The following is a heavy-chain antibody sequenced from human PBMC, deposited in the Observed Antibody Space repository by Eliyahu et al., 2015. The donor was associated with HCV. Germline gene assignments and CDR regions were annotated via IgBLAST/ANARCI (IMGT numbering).Heavy chain of an antibody. V-gene: IGHV3-74*01. J-gene: IGHJ4*02. D-gene: IGHD1-1*01. CDR2: ISPDGHFT. CDR3: VRGTNGWNGIDY. CDR1: GFAFSHYW. Sequence: EVPLMQSGGDLVQPGGSLXLSCAASGFAFSHYWMHWVRQVPGKGLLHVAVISPDGHFTNSADSVRGRFTASRDNSKSIFYLQMNSLRADDTGIYYCVRGTNGWNGIDYWGLGAPVTVSS.